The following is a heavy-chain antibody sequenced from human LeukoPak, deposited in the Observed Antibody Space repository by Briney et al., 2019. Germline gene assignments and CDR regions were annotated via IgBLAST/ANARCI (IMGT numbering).Heavy chain of an antibody. V-gene: IGHV1-69*01. CDR2: IIPIFGTA. CDR1: GGTFSSYA. CDR3: AREAVSGYCSGGSCHKDY. D-gene: IGHD2-15*01. J-gene: IGHJ4*02. Sequence: SVKVSCKASGGTFSSYAISWVRQAPGQGLEWMGGIIPIFGTANYAQKFQGRVTITADESTSTAYMELSSLRSEDTAVYYCAREAVSGYCSGGSCHKDYWGQGTLVTVSS.